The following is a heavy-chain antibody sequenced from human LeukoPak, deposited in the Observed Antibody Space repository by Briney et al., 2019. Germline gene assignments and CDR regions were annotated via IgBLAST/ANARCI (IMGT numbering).Heavy chain of an antibody. D-gene: IGHD3-22*01. Sequence: GGSLRLSCTASGFTFSNAWMSWVRQAPGKGLEWVGRIKSKTDGGTTDYAAPVKGRFTISRDDSKNTLYLQMNSLKTEDTAVYYCTTDNYYDSSGYYYYMDVWGKGTTVTVSS. CDR1: GFTFSNAW. CDR3: TTDNYYDSSGYYYYMDV. CDR2: IKSKTDGGTT. J-gene: IGHJ6*03. V-gene: IGHV3-15*01.